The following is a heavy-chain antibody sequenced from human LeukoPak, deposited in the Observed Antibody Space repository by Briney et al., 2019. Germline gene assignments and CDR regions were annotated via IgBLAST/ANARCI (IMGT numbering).Heavy chain of an antibody. CDR2: IWYDGSNK. Sequence: SGGSLRLSCAASGFTFSSYGMHWVRQAPGKGLEWVAVIWYDGSNKYYADSGKGRFTISRDNAKNSLYLQMNSLRAEDTAVYYCARGRTYHYDSSGYYPPIDAFDIWGQGTMVTVSS. D-gene: IGHD3-22*01. J-gene: IGHJ3*02. CDR3: ARGRTYHYDSSGYYPPIDAFDI. CDR1: GFTFSSYG. V-gene: IGHV3-33*01.